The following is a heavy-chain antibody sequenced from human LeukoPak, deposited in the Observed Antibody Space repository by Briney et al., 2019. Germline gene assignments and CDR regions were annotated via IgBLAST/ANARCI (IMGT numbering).Heavy chain of an antibody. J-gene: IGHJ5*02. CDR1: GGSISSSSYY. V-gene: IGHV4-39*01. CDR3: ASLSAAQAYCGGDCYGWFDP. CDR2: IYYSGST. Sequence: KPSETLSLTCTVSGGSISSSSYYWGWIRQPPGKGLEWIGSIYYSGSTYYNPSLKSRVTISVDTSKNQFSLKLSSVTAADTAVYYWASLSAAQAYCGGDCYGWFDPWGQGTLVNVSS. D-gene: IGHD2-21*02.